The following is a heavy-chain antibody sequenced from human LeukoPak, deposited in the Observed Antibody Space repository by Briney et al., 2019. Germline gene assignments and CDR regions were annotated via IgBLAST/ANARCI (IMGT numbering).Heavy chain of an antibody. CDR3: ARGPIYYDSSGYDY. V-gene: IGHV4-38-2*02. J-gene: IGHJ4*02. D-gene: IGHD3-22*01. CDR1: GYSISSGYY. Sequence: KPSETLSLTCTVSGYSISSGYYWGWIRQPPGKGLEWIGSIYHSGSTYYNPSLKSRVTISVDTSKNQFSLKLSSVTAADTAVYYCARGPIYYDSSGYDYWGQGTLVTVSS. CDR2: IYHSGST.